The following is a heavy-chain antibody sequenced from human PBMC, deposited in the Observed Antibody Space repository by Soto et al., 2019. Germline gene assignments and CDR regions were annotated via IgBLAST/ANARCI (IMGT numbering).Heavy chain of an antibody. V-gene: IGHV4-4*02. CDR3: ARSLKQVLYLNWFDP. J-gene: IGHJ5*02. Sequence: SETLSLTCAVSGVSITSDNYWSWVRQPPGKGLEWIGEIYHSGSTNYNPSLKSRITISVDKSKNQFSLKLDSVTAADTAVYFCARSLKQVLYLNWFDPWGQGSLVT. CDR1: GVSITSDNY. CDR2: IYHSGST. D-gene: IGHD3-9*01.